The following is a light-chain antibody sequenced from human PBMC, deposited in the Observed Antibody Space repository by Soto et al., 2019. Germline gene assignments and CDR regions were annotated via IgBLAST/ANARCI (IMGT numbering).Light chain of an antibody. V-gene: IGKV1-33*01. CDR1: QAIRNF. Sequence: DIQMTQSPPSLSASVGDRITITCQASQAIRNFLNGYQQKPGLAPNLLTFDVSDLRTGVQSRFSGSGSGTNFTLTIAGLLPEDVASDFCQHHDVVRPTFTFGPGTKVDLK. J-gene: IGKJ3*01. CDR2: DVS. CDR3: QHHDVVRPTFT.